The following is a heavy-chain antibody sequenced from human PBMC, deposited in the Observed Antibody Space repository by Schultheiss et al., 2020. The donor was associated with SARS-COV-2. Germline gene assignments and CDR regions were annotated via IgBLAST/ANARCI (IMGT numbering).Heavy chain of an antibody. CDR3: ARPIDNSKGPPYGMDV. CDR2: INPNSGGT. V-gene: IGHV1-2*02. J-gene: IGHJ6*02. D-gene: IGHD2/OR15-2a*01. Sequence: ASVKVSCKASGYTFTGYYMHWVRQAPGQGLEWMGWINPNSGGTNYAQKFQGRVTMTRDTSISTAYMELSRLRSDDTAVYYCARPIDNSKGPPYGMDVWGQGTTVTVSS. CDR1: GYTFTGYY.